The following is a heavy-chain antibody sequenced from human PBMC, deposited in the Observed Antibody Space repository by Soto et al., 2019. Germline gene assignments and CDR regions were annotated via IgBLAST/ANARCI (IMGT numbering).Heavy chain of an antibody. CDR2: ISAYNGNT. CDR3: ALLGYCSSTSCSYYYYGMDV. CDR1: GYTFTSYG. D-gene: IGHD2-2*01. V-gene: IGHV1-18*01. J-gene: IGHJ6*02. Sequence: ASVKVSCKASGYTFTSYGISWVRQAPGQGLEWMGWISAYNGNTNYAQKLQGRVTMTTDTSTSTAYMELRSLRSDDTAVYYCALLGYCSSTSCSYYYYGMDVWGQGTTVTVSS.